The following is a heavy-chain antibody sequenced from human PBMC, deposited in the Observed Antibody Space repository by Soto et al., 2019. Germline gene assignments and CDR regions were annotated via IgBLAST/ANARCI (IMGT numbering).Heavy chain of an antibody. CDR2: IVVGSGNT. Sequence: GASVKVSCKASGFTFTSSAVQWVRQARGQRLEWIGWIVVGSGNTDYAQKFQERVTISRAMSTSTAYMELSSLRSEDTAVYYCAADGGSGSYVFDYWGQGTLVTVSS. V-gene: IGHV1-58*01. D-gene: IGHD1-26*01. CDR3: AADGGSGSYVFDY. J-gene: IGHJ4*02. CDR1: GFTFTSSA.